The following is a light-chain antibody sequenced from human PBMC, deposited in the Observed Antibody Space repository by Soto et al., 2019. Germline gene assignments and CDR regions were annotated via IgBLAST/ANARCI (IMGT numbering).Light chain of an antibody. CDR2: DAS. J-gene: IGKJ2*01. CDR3: QQYNSYSYT. V-gene: IGKV3-11*01. Sequence: EIVLTQSPATLSLSPGEKATLSCRASQSVSSYLAWYQQKPGQAPRLLIYDASNRATGVPARFSGSGSGTDFTLTINSLQPDDAATYFCQQYNSYSYTLGQGTKLELK. CDR1: QSVSSY.